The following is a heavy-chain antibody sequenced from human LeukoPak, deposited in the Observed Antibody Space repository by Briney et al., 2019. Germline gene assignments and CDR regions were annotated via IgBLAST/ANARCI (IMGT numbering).Heavy chain of an antibody. D-gene: IGHD6-13*01. CDR1: GFSFDDYA. Sequence: GGSLRLSCVASGFSFDDYAMHWVRQAPGKGLEWVSYISSSGSTIYYADSVKGRFTISRDNAKNSLYLQMNSLRAEDTAVYYCASPGIEDFSNWFDPWGQGTLVTVSS. J-gene: IGHJ5*02. CDR3: ASPGIEDFSNWFDP. V-gene: IGHV3-48*03. CDR2: ISSSGSTI.